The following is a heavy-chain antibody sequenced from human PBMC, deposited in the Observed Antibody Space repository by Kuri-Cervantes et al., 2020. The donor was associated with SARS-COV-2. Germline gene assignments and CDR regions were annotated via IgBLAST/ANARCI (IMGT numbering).Heavy chain of an antibody. J-gene: IGHJ4*02. CDR1: GFTFSSYG. Sequence: GGSLRLSCAASGFTFSSYGMHWVRQAPGKGLEWVAVIWCDGSNKYYADSVKGRFTISRDNSKNTLYLQMNSLRAEDTTAYYCARGIAVAGMFDYWGQGILVTVSS. CDR3: ARGIAVAGMFDY. V-gene: IGHV3-33*08. CDR2: IWCDGSNK. D-gene: IGHD6-19*01.